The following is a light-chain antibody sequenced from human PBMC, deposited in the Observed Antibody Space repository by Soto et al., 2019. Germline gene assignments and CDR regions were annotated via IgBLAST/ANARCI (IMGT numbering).Light chain of an antibody. CDR3: QQSRSPPIS. CDR2: AAS. Sequence: DIPMTQSPTSLSASVGGRVTITCRASQNIDTYLNWYQHKPGKAPKLLIYAASQLQSGVPSRFSGSGYGTDFTLTITSLRPEDFASYYCQQSRSPPISFGGGTKVEMK. V-gene: IGKV1-39*01. CDR1: QNIDTY. J-gene: IGKJ4*01.